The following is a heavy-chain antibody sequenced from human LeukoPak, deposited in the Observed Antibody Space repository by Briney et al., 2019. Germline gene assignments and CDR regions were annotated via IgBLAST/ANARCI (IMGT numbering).Heavy chain of an antibody. CDR3: ARVDRDIVVVPAAEYFDY. V-gene: IGHV3-66*02. J-gene: IGHJ4*02. CDR2: IYSGGST. CDR1: GFTVSSNY. D-gene: IGHD2-2*01. Sequence: PGGSLRLSCAASGFTVSSNYMSWVRQAPGKGLEWVSVIYSGGSTYYADSVKGRFTISRDNSKNTLYLQMNSLRAEDTAVYYCARVDRDIVVVPAAEYFDYWGQGTLVTVSS.